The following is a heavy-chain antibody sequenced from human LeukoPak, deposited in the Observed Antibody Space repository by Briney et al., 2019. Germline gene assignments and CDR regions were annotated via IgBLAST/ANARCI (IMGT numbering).Heavy chain of an antibody. CDR2: MNPNSGNT. J-gene: IGHJ4*02. V-gene: IGHV1-8*03. CDR3: ARVSLSGWYVY. D-gene: IGHD6-19*01. Sequence: ASVKVSCKASGYTFTSYDINWVRQATGQGLEWMGWMNPNSGNTGYAQKFQGRVTITRNTSISTAYMELSSLRSEDTAVYYCARVSLSGWYVYWGQGTLVAVSS. CDR1: GYTFTSYD.